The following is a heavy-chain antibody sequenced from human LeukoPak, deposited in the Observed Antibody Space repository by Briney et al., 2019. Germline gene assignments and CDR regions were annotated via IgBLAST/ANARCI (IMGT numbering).Heavy chain of an antibody. Sequence: AASVKVSCKVSGYTLTELSMHWVRQAPGKGLEWMGGFDPEDGETIYAQKFQGRVTMTEDTSTDTAYMELSSLRSEDTAVYYCARVRPSYYYDSSGYYRDDAFDIWGQGTMVTVSS. V-gene: IGHV1-24*01. CDR1: GYTLTELS. CDR3: ARVRPSYYYDSSGYYRDDAFDI. CDR2: FDPEDGET. J-gene: IGHJ3*02. D-gene: IGHD3-22*01.